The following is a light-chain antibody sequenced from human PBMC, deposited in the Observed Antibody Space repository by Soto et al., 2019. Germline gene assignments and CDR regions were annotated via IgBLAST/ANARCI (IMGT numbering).Light chain of an antibody. CDR2: AAS. J-gene: IGKJ1*01. V-gene: IGKV1-27*01. CDR1: QGISNF. Sequence: DIQMTQSPSSLSASVGDRVTITCRASQGISNFLAWFQQIPGKVPRLLIHAASTLQSGVPSRFSGSGSGTEFTLSISSLQPEDVATYYCQKYDSAPRTFGQGTKVEIK. CDR3: QKYDSAPRT.